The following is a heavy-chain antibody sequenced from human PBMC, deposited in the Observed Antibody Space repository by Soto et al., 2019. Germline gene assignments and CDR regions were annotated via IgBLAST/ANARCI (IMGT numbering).Heavy chain of an antibody. CDR1: GDSVSSNTAA. CDR3: ARGVAGSGFDL. D-gene: IGHD6-19*01. J-gene: IGHJ4*02. CDR2: TYYRSNWRH. Sequence: PSQTLSLPCAISGDSVSSNTAAWNWIRSSPSRGLEWLGRTYYRSNWRHDYAVSVKSRITVNPHTSKNHFSLQLNSVTPDDTAVYYCARGVAGSGFDLWGQGTLVTVSS. V-gene: IGHV6-1*01.